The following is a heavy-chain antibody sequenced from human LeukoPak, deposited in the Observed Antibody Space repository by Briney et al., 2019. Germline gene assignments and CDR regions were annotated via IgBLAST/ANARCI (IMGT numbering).Heavy chain of an antibody. Sequence: PGGSLGLSCAASEFTINDAWMSWARQAPGKGLEWVGRIKSKTDGGTTEYAAPVKGRFTISRDDSKNTLYLQMNSLKTEDTAMYYCSSWGSTPGVSSDDYWGQGTLVTVSS. CDR3: SSWGSTPGVSSDDY. V-gene: IGHV3-15*01. D-gene: IGHD6-6*01. CDR1: EFTINDAW. J-gene: IGHJ4*02. CDR2: IKSKTDGGTT.